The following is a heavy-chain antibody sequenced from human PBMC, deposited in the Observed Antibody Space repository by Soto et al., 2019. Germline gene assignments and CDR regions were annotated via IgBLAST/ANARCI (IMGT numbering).Heavy chain of an antibody. CDR3: AGELGTFYFDH. V-gene: IGHV4-30-4*01. CDR1: AGSIRRGAYY. J-gene: IGHJ4*02. CDR2: MDHSGSA. Sequence: QVQLQESGPGLVKPSQTLSLTCTVSAGSIRRGAYYWTWIRHPPGKGLVWIGYMDHSGSAYYNPSLKSRATISIDTSNNQFSLKMTSVTAADTAVYYCAGELGTFYFDHWGQGTLVTVSS. D-gene: IGHD7-27*01.